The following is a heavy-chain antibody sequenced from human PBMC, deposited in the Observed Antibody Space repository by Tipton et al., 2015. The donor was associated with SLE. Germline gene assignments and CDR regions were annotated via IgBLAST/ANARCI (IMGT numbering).Heavy chain of an antibody. CDR1: GFTFKDYA. CDR3: AKDPTMVQGVIMGGEFDY. J-gene: IGHJ4*02. D-gene: IGHD3-10*01. V-gene: IGHV3-23*01. CDR2: ISSLGGSS. Sequence: SLRLSCAASGFTFKDYAMTWVRQAPGKGLEYVSAISSLGGSSFDAESVKGRFTISRDNSKNTVDLQMNSLRAEDTAVYYCAKDPTMVQGVIMGGEFDYWGQGTLVTVSS.